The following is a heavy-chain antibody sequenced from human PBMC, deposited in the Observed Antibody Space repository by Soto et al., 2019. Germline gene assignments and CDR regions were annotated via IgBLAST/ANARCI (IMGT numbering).Heavy chain of an antibody. CDR1: GGSISRGGYS. J-gene: IGHJ4*02. Sequence: KSSETLSLTCAVSGGSISRGGYSWSWIRQPPGKGLEWIGYIYHSGSIYYNPSLKSRVTISVDRSKNQFSLKLSSVTAADTAVYYCARLPLYRDQAILVTGSS. CDR3: ARLPLY. V-gene: IGHV4-30-2*01. CDR2: IYHSGSI.